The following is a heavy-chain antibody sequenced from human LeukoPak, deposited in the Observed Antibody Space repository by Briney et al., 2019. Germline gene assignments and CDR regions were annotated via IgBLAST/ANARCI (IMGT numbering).Heavy chain of an antibody. CDR3: ARRTMVRGRAIDY. Sequence: SETLSLSCTVSVGSISSSSYNWGWIRQRPGKGLEWIGSIYYSGSTYYNPSLKSRVTISVDTSKNQFSLKLSSVTAADTAVYYCARRTMVRGRAIDYWGQGTLVTVSS. J-gene: IGHJ4*02. CDR2: IYYSGST. D-gene: IGHD3-10*01. CDR1: VGSISSSSYN. V-gene: IGHV4-39*01.